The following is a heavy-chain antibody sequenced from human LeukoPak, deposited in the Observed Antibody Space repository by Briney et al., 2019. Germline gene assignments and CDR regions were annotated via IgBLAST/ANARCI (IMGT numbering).Heavy chain of an antibody. CDR3: ATPLGGGSYTARAFDY. CDR1: GFTFSSYS. Sequence: GGSLRLSCAASGFTFSSYSMKWVRQAPGKGLEWVSSISSSSSYIYYADSVKGRFTISRDNAKNSLYLQMNSLRAEDTAVYYCATPLGGGSYTARAFDYWGQGTLVTVSS. J-gene: IGHJ4*02. D-gene: IGHD5-18*01. V-gene: IGHV3-21*01. CDR2: ISSSSSYI.